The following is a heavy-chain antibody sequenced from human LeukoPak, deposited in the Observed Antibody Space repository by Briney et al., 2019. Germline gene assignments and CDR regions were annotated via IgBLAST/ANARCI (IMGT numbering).Heavy chain of an antibody. CDR2: IYYSGST. CDR1: GGSISSHY. CDR3: ARAAIVGASYYGMDV. V-gene: IGHV4-59*06. Sequence: SETLSLTCSVSGGSISSHYWSWIRQHPGKGLEWIGYIYYSGSTYYNPSLKSRVTISVDTSKNQFSLKLSSVTAADTAVYYCARAAIVGASYYGMDVWGQGTTVTVSS. D-gene: IGHD1-26*01. J-gene: IGHJ6*02.